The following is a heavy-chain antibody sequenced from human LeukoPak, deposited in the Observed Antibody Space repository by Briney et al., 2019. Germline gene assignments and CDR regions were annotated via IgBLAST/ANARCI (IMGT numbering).Heavy chain of an antibody. Sequence: SETLSLTCTVSGYSISSGYYWGWIRQPPGKGREWIGSIYHRGSTYYKPSLKSRVTISVDTSKNQFSLKLSSVTAADTAVYYCARAYSSSWYFNWFDPWGQGTLVAVSS. J-gene: IGHJ5*02. CDR2: IYHRGST. V-gene: IGHV4-38-2*02. D-gene: IGHD6-13*01. CDR1: GYSISSGYY. CDR3: ARAYSSSWYFNWFDP.